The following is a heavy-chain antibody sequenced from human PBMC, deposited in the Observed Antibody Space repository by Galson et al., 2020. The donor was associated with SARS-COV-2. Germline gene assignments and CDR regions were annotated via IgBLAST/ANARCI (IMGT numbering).Heavy chain of an antibody. Sequence: PSETLSLTCAVSGGSVSGGAFSWSWFRQPPGKGLEWIGYIYDSANTYYNPSLTSRVSISVDRSKNQFSLNLSSVTAADTAVYYCARGQQTELLTPFDFWGQGTLVTVSS. CDR3: ARGQQTELLTPFDF. D-gene: IGHD1-26*01. V-gene: IGHV4-30-2*01. J-gene: IGHJ4*02. CDR1: GGSVSGGAFS. CDR2: IYDSANT.